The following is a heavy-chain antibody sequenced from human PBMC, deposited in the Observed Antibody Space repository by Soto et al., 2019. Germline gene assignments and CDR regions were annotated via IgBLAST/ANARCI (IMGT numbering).Heavy chain of an antibody. CDR3: ARHYGDYYDTCGRRWYFNY. D-gene: IGHD3-22*01. Sequence: SETLSLTCTVSGGSISTYYWSWIRQPPGKGLEWIGYIYYSGSTNYNPSLKSRVTISVDTSKNQFSLKLSSVTAADTAVYFCARHYGDYYDTCGRRWYFNYWGQGTLVTVSS. CDR2: IYYSGST. V-gene: IGHV4-59*08. CDR1: GGSISTYY. J-gene: IGHJ4*02.